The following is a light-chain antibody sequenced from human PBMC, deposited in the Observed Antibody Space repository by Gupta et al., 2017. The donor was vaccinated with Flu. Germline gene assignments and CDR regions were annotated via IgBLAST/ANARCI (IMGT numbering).Light chain of an antibody. CDR2: LGS. CDR3: KQALQSPIT. J-gene: IGKJ5*01. Sequence: IVMTQSPLSLPVTPGEPASISCRSSQSLLHSNGYNYLDWYLQKPGQSPQLLIYLGSNRASGGPDRCSGSGSGTDFTLKISRVEAEDVGFYYCKQALQSPITFGQGTRLDIK. V-gene: IGKV2-28*01. CDR1: QSLLHSNGYNY.